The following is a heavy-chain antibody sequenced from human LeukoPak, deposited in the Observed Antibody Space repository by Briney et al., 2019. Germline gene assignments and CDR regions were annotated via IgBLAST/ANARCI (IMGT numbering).Heavy chain of an antibody. D-gene: IGHD3-10*01. Sequence: ASVKVSCKVSGYTLTELSMHWVRRAPGKGLEWMGGFDPEDGETIYAQKFQGRVTMTEDTSTDTAYMELSSLRSEDTAVYYCATVDGSRLWFGEPNNPNYYYYGMDVWGQGTTVTVSS. V-gene: IGHV1-24*01. CDR2: FDPEDGET. J-gene: IGHJ6*02. CDR1: GYTLTELS. CDR3: ATVDGSRLWFGEPNNPNYYYYGMDV.